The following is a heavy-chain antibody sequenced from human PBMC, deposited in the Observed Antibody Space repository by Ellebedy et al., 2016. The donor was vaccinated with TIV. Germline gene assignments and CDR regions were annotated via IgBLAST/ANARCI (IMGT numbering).Heavy chain of an antibody. Sequence: PGGSLRLSCAASGFTVSSNYMNWVRQAPGKGLEWVSVIYSGGSTYYADSVKGRFTISRDNSKNTLYLQMNSLRAEDTAMYYCARLAAGLYYYYYGMDVWGQGTAVTVSS. CDR3: ARLAAGLYYYYYGMDV. D-gene: IGHD6-19*01. V-gene: IGHV3-53*01. J-gene: IGHJ6*02. CDR1: GFTVSSNY. CDR2: IYSGGST.